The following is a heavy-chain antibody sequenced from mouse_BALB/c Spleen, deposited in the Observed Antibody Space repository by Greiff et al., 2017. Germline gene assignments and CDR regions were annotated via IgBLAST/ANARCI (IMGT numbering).Heavy chain of an antibody. CDR3: ARDPGGDSSGYAYYAMDY. CDR2: ISSGGSYT. CDR1: GFTFSSYA. V-gene: IGHV5-9-4*01. D-gene: IGHD3-2*01. J-gene: IGHJ4*01. Sequence: EVKLVESGGGLVKPGGSLKLSCAASGFTFSSYAMSWVRQSPEKRLEWVAEISSGGSYTYYPDTVTGRFTISRDNAKNTLYLEISSLRSEDTAMYYCARDPGGDSSGYAYYAMDYWGQGTSVTVSS.